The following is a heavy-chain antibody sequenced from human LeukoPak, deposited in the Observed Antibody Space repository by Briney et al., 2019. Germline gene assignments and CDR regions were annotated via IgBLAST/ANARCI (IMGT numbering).Heavy chain of an antibody. CDR1: GCTFTSYD. Sequence: ASVKVSCKASGCTFTSYDINWVRQATGQGLEWMGWMNPNSGNTGYAQKFQGRVTMTRNTSISTAYMELSSLRSEDTAVYYCARGLYYYDSSGYYYAHWFDPWGQGTLVTVSS. CDR2: MNPNSGNT. CDR3: ARGLYYYDSSGYYYAHWFDP. D-gene: IGHD3-22*01. V-gene: IGHV1-8*01. J-gene: IGHJ5*02.